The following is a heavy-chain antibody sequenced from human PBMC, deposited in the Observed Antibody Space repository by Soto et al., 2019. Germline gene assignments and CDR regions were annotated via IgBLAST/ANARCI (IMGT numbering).Heavy chain of an antibody. Sequence: ASVKVSCKASGYTFTSYGISWVRQAPGQGLEWMGWISAYNGNTNYAQKLQGRVTMTTDTSTSTAYMELRSLRSDDTAVYYCARAIVSYDFWSGYYVGPLDSAFDIWGQGTMVTVSS. J-gene: IGHJ3*02. CDR3: ARAIVSYDFWSGYYVGPLDSAFDI. CDR1: GYTFTSYG. CDR2: ISAYNGNT. V-gene: IGHV1-18*01. D-gene: IGHD3-3*01.